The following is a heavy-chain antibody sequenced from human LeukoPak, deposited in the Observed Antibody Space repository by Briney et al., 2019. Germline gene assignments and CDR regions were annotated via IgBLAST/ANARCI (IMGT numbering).Heavy chain of an antibody. D-gene: IGHD6-19*01. CDR3: ASAPFHYSSGFSD. CDR2: IVDSGRT. V-gene: IGHV4-30-2*01. Sequence: SQTLSLTCTVSGASISSGDYFWTWIRQPPGKGLEWIGYIVDSGRTDFNPSLKSRVTISVDRSKNQFSLKLSSVTAADTAVYYCASAPFHYSSGFSDWGQGTLVTVSS. J-gene: IGHJ4*02. CDR1: GASISSGDYF.